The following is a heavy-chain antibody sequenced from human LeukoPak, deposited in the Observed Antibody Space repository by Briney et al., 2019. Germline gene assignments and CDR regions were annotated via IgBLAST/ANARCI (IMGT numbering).Heavy chain of an antibody. Sequence: ASVKVSCKASGYSFTSYGNSWVRQAPGQGLEWMGWVSAYNGNTNYAQKLEGRVTMTTDTSTSKDYLELQSVRSDATAACYCATRKSRVPAAKTPADYWGQGTLVTVP. CDR3: ATRKSRVPAAKTPADY. V-gene: IGHV1-18*01. CDR1: GYSFTSYG. D-gene: IGHD2-2*01. J-gene: IGHJ4*02. CDR2: VSAYNGNT.